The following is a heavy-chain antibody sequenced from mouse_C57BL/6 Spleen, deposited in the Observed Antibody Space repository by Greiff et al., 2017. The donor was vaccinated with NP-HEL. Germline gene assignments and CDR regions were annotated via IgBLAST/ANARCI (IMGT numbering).Heavy chain of an antibody. CDR3: ARDGTGTGYAMDY. J-gene: IGHJ4*01. CDR2: ISSGSSTI. V-gene: IGHV5-17*01. Sequence: DVQLVESGGGLVKPGGSLKLSCAASGFTFSDYGMHWVRQAPEKGLEWVAYISSGSSTIYYADTVKGRFTISRDNAKNTLFLQMTRLRSEDTAMYYCARDGTGTGYAMDYWGQGTSVTVSS. CDR1: GFTFSDYG. D-gene: IGHD4-1*01.